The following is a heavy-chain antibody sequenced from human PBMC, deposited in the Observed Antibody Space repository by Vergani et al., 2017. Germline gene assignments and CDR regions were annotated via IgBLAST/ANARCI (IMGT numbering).Heavy chain of an antibody. CDR3: AKGGAWNDENYYYGMDV. CDR1: GFTLNTYG. CDR2: ISGSGGST. V-gene: IGHV3-23*01. D-gene: IGHD1-1*01. J-gene: IGHJ6*02. Sequence: VQILQSGGGVVQPGGSLRLSCTLSGFTLNTYGIHWVRQAPGKGLEWVSAISGSGGSTYYADSVKGRFTISRDNSKNTLYLQMNSLRAEDTAVYYCAKGGAWNDENYYYGMDVWGQGTTVTVSS.